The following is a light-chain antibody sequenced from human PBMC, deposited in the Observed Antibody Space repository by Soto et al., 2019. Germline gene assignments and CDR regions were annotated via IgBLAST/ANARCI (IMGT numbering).Light chain of an antibody. CDR3: QQYYSTPLT. J-gene: IGKJ4*01. V-gene: IGKV4-1*01. Sequence: DIVMTQSPDSLAVSLGERATINCKSSQSVLYSSNNKNYLVWYQQKPGQPPKLLLYWASTRESGVPDRISGSGSGTDFTLTISSLRAEDVAVYYCQQYYSTPLTFGGGTKVDIK. CDR1: QSVLYSSNNKNY. CDR2: WAS.